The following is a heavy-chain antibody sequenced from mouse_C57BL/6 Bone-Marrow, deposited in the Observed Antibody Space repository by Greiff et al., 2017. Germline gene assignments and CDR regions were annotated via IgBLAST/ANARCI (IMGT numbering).Heavy chain of an antibody. CDR3: AKRDYYGSSSYYYAMDY. CDR1: GFSLTSYG. CDR2: IWRGGST. V-gene: IGHV2-5*01. J-gene: IGHJ4*01. D-gene: IGHD1-1*01. Sequence: QVQLQQSGPGLVQPSQSLSITCTVSGFSLTSYGVHWVRQSPGKGLEWLGVIWRGGSTDYNAAFMSRLSITKDNSKSQVFFKMNSLQADDTAIYYCAKRDYYGSSSYYYAMDYWGQGTSVTVSS.